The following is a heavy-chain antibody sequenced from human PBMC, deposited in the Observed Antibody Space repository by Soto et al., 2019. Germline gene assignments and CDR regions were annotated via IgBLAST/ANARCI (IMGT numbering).Heavy chain of an antibody. J-gene: IGHJ4*02. CDR3: ARGAYGSGRDYFHS. CDR1: GFTFSDYY. V-gene: IGHV3-11*06. CDR2: ISSSSSYT. D-gene: IGHD3-10*01. Sequence: PGGSLRLSCAASGFTFSDYYMSWIRQAPGKGLEWISYISSSSSYTKYADSVKGRFTISRDNAKNSLYLQMNILRAEDTAVYYCARGAYGSGRDYFHSWGQGTLVTVSS.